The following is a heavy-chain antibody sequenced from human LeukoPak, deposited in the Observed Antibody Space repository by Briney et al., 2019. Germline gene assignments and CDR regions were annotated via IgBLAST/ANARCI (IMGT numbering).Heavy chain of an antibody. V-gene: IGHV3-23*01. D-gene: IGHD3-10*01. CDR2: ISGIGDRT. CDR3: AKESPYVSPRQYYFDY. J-gene: IGHJ4*02. Sequence: PGGSLRLSCAASGFTFSSYAMSWVRQAPGKGLEWVSAISGIGDRTYYADSVKGRFTISRDNSKNTLSLQMNSLRAEDTAVYYCAKESPYVSPRQYYFDYWGQGTLVTVSS. CDR1: GFTFSSYA.